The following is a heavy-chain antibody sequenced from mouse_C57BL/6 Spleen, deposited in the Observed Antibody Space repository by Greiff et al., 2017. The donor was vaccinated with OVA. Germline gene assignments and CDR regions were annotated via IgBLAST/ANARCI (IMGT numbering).Heavy chain of an antibody. D-gene: IGHD5-1-1*01. V-gene: IGHV1-18*01. J-gene: IGHJ4*01. CDR3: ARGDTLMDY. CDR1: GYTFTDYN. CDR2: INPNNGGT. Sequence: EVMLVESGPELVKPGASVKIPCKASGYTFTDYNMDWVKQSHGKSLEWIGDINPNNGGTIYNQKFKGKATLTVDKSSSTAYMELRSLTSEDTAVYYCARGDTLMDYWGQGTSVTVSS.